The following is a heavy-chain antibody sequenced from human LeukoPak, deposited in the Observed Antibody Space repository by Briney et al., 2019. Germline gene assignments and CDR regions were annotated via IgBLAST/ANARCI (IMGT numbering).Heavy chain of an antibody. V-gene: IGHV3-7*03. CDR2: IKQDGSEK. CDR1: GFTFSSYW. Sequence: GGSLRLSCAASGFTFSSYWMSWVRQAPGKGLEWVANIKQDGSEKYYVDSVKGRFTISRDNAKNSLYLQMNSLRAEDTAIYYCAKDRTVGASYWYFDLWGRGTLVTVSS. J-gene: IGHJ2*01. CDR3: AKDRTVGASYWYFDL. D-gene: IGHD1-26*01.